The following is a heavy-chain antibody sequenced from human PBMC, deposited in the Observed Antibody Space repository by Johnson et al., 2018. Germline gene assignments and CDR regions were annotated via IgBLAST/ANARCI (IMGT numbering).Heavy chain of an antibody. Sequence: VQLQESGGGLVQPGGSLRLSCAASGFTFTDYWMHWVRQAPGKGLVWVSRINSDGGGTIYADSVKGRVTRSRDNAKNTLCLQMNSLRAEDTAVYYCARGGWDHAFDIWGQGTMVTVAS. D-gene: IGHD1-26*01. CDR3: ARGGWDHAFDI. J-gene: IGHJ3*02. CDR2: INSDGGGT. CDR1: GFTFTDYW. V-gene: IGHV3-74*01.